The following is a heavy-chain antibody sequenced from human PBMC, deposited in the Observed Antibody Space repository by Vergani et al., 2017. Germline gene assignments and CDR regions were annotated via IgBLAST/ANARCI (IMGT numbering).Heavy chain of an antibody. J-gene: IGHJ5*02. CDR2: FDPEDGET. Sequence: QVQLVQSGAEVKKPGASVKVSCKASGYTFTSYGISWVRQAPGQGLEWMGGFDPEDGETIYAQKFQGRVTMTEDTSTDTAYMELSSLRSEDTAVYYCATDPGYYDFWSGHRGGWFDPWGQGTLVTVSS. CDR3: ATDPGYYDFWSGHRGGWFDP. V-gene: IGHV1-24*01. CDR1: GYTFTSYG. D-gene: IGHD3-3*01.